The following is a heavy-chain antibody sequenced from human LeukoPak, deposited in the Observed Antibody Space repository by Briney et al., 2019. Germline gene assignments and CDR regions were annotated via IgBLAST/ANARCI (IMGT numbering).Heavy chain of an antibody. D-gene: IGHD6-6*01. Sequence: GGSLRLSCAASGFTFSSYGMHWVRQAPGKGLEWVAFIRYDGSNKYYADSVKGRFTISRDNSKNTLYLQMNSLRAEDTAVYYCVKEAAARLSRRNYYMDVWGKGTTVTVSS. CDR2: IRYDGSNK. V-gene: IGHV3-30*02. J-gene: IGHJ6*03. CDR1: GFTFSSYG. CDR3: VKEAAARLSRRNYYMDV.